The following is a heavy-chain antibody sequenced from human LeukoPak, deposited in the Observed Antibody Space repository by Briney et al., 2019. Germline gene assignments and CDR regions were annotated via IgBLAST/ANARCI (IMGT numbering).Heavy chain of an antibody. Sequence: GASVKVSCKASGYTFTSYGISWVRQAPGQGREWMGWMNPNSGNTGYAQKFQGRVTMTRNSSISTAYMELSSPRSEDTAVYYCARGLGRTVMVTRGGVRFDYWGQGTLVTVPS. J-gene: IGHJ4*02. D-gene: IGHD5-18*01. CDR3: ARGLGRTVMVTRGGVRFDY. CDR2: MNPNSGNT. CDR1: GYTFTSYG. V-gene: IGHV1-8*02.